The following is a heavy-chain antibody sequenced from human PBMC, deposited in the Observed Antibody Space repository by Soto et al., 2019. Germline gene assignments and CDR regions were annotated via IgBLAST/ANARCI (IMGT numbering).Heavy chain of an antibody. CDR2: INPSGGST. Sequence: QAQLVQSGAEVKKPGASVKVSCKASGFTFTTYYMHWVRQAPGQGLEWMGMINPSGGSTSYAQSFQGRVTMTRDTSTSTVYMELSRLRSEDTAIYYCARGRRDGYKGDWFDPWGQGTLVTVSS. J-gene: IGHJ5*02. CDR3: ARGRRDGYKGDWFDP. CDR1: GFTFTTYY. D-gene: IGHD5-12*01. V-gene: IGHV1-46*01.